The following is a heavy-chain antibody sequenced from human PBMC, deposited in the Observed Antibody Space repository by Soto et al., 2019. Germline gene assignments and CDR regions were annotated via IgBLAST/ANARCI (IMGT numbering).Heavy chain of an antibody. J-gene: IGHJ5*02. V-gene: IGHV1-18*01. CDR3: ARDNNYFDP. CDR2: INSYNGKT. CDR1: GYSFTSNS. Sequence: QVQVEQSGAEVKKPGASVKVSCKASGYSFTSNSISWVRQAPGQGLEWMGGINSYNGKTNYAQKLQGRITMTTDTSTSTAYMELRSLISDDTAIYYCARDNNYFDPWGQGTLVTVSS.